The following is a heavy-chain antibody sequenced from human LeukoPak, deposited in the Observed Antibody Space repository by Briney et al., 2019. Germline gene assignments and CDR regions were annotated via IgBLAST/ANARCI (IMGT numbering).Heavy chain of an antibody. V-gene: IGHV4-4*07. CDR2: IYTSGST. D-gene: IGHD2-21*02. CDR3: ARDGGLAYCGGDCYSWFDP. CDR1: GGSISSYY. Sequence: SETLALTCTVSGGSISSYYWSWIRLPAGKGLEWIGSIYTSGSTNYNPSLKSRVTISVDTSKNQFSLKLSSVTAADTAVYYCARDGGLAYCGGDCYSWFDPWGQGTLVTVSS. J-gene: IGHJ5*02.